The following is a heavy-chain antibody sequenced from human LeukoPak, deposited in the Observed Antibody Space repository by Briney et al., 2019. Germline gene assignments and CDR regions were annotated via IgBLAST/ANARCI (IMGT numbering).Heavy chain of an antibody. Sequence: ASLKVSCTASGYTFTSYAMNWVRQAPGQGLEWMGWINTNSGNPTYAHAFTGRFVFSLDTSVSTAYLQMSSLKAEDTAVYYCAGALIAIPDYWGERTLVTVSS. CDR3: AGALIAIPDY. V-gene: IGHV7-4-1*02. J-gene: IGHJ4*02. CDR1: GYTFTSYA. D-gene: IGHD2-15*01. CDR2: INTNSGNP.